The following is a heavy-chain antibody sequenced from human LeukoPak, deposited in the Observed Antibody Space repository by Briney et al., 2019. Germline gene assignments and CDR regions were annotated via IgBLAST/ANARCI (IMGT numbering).Heavy chain of an antibody. CDR2: IYHSGGT. Sequence: SGALSLARAVSGGSISSSTNWWSWVRQPPGKGLEWIGEIYHSGGTNYNPSLKSRTTISVDKSQNQFSLKVNSLTAADTAVYYCAKDRCSNDIGCLYYYMDVWGKGTMVTISS. CDR1: GGSISSSTNW. CDR3: AKDRCSNDIGCLYYYMDV. D-gene: IGHD2-8*01. J-gene: IGHJ6*03. V-gene: IGHV4-4*02.